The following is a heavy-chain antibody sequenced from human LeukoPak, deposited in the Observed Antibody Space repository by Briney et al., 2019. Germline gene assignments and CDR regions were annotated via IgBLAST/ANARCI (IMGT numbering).Heavy chain of an antibody. CDR3: ARGNSYYDSSGYSS. Sequence: SETLSLTCAVYGGSFSGYYWSWIRQPPGKGLEWIGEINHSGSTNYNPSLKSRVTISVDTSKNQFSLKLSSVTAADTAVYYCARGNSYYDSSGYSSWGQGTLVTVSS. CDR2: INHSGST. D-gene: IGHD3-22*01. V-gene: IGHV4-34*01. CDR1: GGSFSGYY. J-gene: IGHJ4*02.